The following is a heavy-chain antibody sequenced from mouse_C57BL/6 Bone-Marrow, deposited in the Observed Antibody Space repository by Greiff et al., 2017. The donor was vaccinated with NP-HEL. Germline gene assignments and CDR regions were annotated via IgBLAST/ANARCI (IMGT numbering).Heavy chain of an antibody. CDR3: ARPSTMITTRWYFDV. Sequence: EVQVVESGGGLVQPGESLKLSCESNEYEFPSHDMSWVRKTPEKRLELVAAINSDGGSTYYPDTMERRFIISRDNTKQTLYLQMSSLRSEDTALYYCARPSTMITTRWYFDVWGTGTTVTVSS. D-gene: IGHD2-4*01. CDR2: INSDGGST. CDR1: EYEFPSHD. V-gene: IGHV5-2*01. J-gene: IGHJ1*03.